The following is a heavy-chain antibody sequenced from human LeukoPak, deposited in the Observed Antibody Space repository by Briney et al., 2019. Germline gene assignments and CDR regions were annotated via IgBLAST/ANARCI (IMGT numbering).Heavy chain of an antibody. CDR3: VRRSSFDY. V-gene: IGHV3-48*04. Sequence: GGSLRLSCAASGFTFSSHTMNWVRQAPGKGLEWVSSITNSGSNMFYADFVKGRFTISRDNAKNSLYLQMNSLRVEDTAVYYCVRRSSFDYWGRGTLVTVSS. CDR2: ITNSGSNM. J-gene: IGHJ4*02. CDR1: GFTFSSHT.